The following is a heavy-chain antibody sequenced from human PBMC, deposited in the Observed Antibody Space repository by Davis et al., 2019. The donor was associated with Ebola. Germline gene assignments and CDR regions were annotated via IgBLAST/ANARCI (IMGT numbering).Heavy chain of an antibody. CDR1: GYTLTEFS. CDR2: FDPEDGET. D-gene: IGHD3-22*01. V-gene: IGHV1-24*01. Sequence: ASVKVSCKVSGYTLTEFSMHWVRQAPGKGLEWMGGFDPEDGETIYAQKFQGRVTMTEDTSTDTAYMELSSLRSEDTAVYYCATVGPNDSSGYYYVIPHWYFDLWGRGTLVTVSS. J-gene: IGHJ2*01. CDR3: ATVGPNDSSGYYYVIPHWYFDL.